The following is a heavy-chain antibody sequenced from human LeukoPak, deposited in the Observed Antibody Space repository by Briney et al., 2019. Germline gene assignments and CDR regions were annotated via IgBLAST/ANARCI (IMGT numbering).Heavy chain of an antibody. Sequence: PSETLSLTCTVSGGSISSYYWSWIRQPPGKGLGWIGYIYYSGSTYYNPSLKSRVTISVDTSKNQFSLKLSSVTAADTAVYYCARPAEKTVPAAILSWFDPWGQGTLVTVSS. CDR1: GGSISSYY. CDR2: IYYSGST. D-gene: IGHD2-2*02. J-gene: IGHJ5*02. V-gene: IGHV4-59*12. CDR3: ARPAEKTVPAAILSWFDP.